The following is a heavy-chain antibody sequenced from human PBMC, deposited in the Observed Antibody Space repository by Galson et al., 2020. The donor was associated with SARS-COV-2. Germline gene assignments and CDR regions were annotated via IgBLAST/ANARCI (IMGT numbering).Heavy chain of an antibody. D-gene: IGHD3-22*01. CDR2: ISWNSGSI. V-gene: IGHV3-9*01. CDR3: AKLISSGYYSDY. Sequence: SLKISCAASGFTFDDYAMHWVRQAPGKGLEWVSGISWNSGSIGYADSVKGRFTISRDNAKNSLYLQMNSLRAEDTALYYCAKLISSGYYSDYWVQGTLVTVSS. J-gene: IGHJ4*02. CDR1: GFTFDDYA.